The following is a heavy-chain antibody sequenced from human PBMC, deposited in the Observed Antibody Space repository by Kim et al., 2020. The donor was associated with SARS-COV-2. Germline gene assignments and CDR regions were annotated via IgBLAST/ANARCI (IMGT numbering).Heavy chain of an antibody. CDR3: AILGYSSGWYPLERDYYGMDV. J-gene: IGHJ6*02. Sequence: ASVKVSCKASGYTFTGYYMHWVRQAPGQGLEWMGRINPNSGGTNYAQKFQGRVTMTRDTSISTAYMELSRLRSDDTAVYYCAILGYSSGWYPLERDYYGMDVWGQGTTVTVSS. CDR1: GYTFTGYY. V-gene: IGHV1-2*06. CDR2: INPNSGGT. D-gene: IGHD6-19*01.